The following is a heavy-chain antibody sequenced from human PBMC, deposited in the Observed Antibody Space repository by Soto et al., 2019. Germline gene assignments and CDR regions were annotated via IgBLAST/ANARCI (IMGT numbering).Heavy chain of an antibody. CDR2: IHAGNGNT. V-gene: IGHV1-3*01. Sequence: QVQLVQSGPEMKKPGASVKLSCKASGYTFTTYSMHWVRQAPGQRLEWMGWIHAGNGNTEHSQKFQGRVTITRDTSASTAYLELGSLRSEDTAVYYCARAACSSTSCYNYYAYGMDVWRQGTAVTVS. CDR1: GYTFTTYS. D-gene: IGHD2-2*01. J-gene: IGHJ6*02. CDR3: ARAACSSTSCYNYYAYGMDV.